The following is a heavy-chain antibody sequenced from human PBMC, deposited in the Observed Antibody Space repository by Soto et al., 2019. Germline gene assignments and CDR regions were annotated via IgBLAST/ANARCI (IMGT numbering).Heavy chain of an antibody. J-gene: IGHJ4*02. V-gene: IGHV3-33*01. CDR2: IWYDGSNK. Sequence: QVQLVESGGGVVQPGRSLRLSCAASGFTFSSYGMHWVRQAPGMGLEWVAVIWYDGSNKYYADSVKGRFTISRDNSKNTLYLQMNSLRAEDTAVYYCARAPYYDSSGYYLDYWGQGTLVTVSS. CDR3: ARAPYYDSSGYYLDY. CDR1: GFTFSSYG. D-gene: IGHD3-22*01.